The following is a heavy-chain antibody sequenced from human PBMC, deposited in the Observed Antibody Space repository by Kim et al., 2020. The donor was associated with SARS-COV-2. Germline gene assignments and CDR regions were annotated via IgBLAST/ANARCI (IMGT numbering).Heavy chain of an antibody. Sequence: GGSLRLSCAASGFTFSSYGMHWVRQAPGKGLEWVAVISYDGSNKYYADSVKGRFTISRDNSKNTLYLQMNSLRAEDTAVYYCAKEGIKWELTYWGQGTLVTVSS. D-gene: IGHD1-26*01. CDR1: GFTFSSYG. CDR3: AKEGIKWELTY. J-gene: IGHJ4*02. CDR2: ISYDGSNK. V-gene: IGHV3-30*18.